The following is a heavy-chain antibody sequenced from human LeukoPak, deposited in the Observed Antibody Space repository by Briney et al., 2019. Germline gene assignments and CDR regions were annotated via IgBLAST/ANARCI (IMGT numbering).Heavy chain of an antibody. J-gene: IGHJ4*02. V-gene: IGHV3-23*01. Sequence: GGSLRLSCAASGLTFSTYWMHWVRQDPGKGLVWVSRISGSGGNTYYADSVKGRFTISRDNSKNTLHLQMNSLRAEDTAVYFCAKSRSGSANWALQIFDNWGQGILVTVSS. CDR2: ISGSGGNT. CDR3: AKSRSGSANWALQIFDN. D-gene: IGHD1-1*01. CDR1: GLTFSTYW.